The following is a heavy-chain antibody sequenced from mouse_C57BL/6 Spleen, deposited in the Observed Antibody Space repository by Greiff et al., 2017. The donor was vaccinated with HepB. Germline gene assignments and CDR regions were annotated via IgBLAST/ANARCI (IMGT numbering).Heavy chain of an antibody. Sequence: EVQLQQSGPELVKPGASVKISCKASGYTFTDYYMNWVKQSHGKSLEWIGDINPNNGGTSYNQKFKGKATLTVDKSSSTAYMELRSLTSEDSAVYYCARGGLLRRYYAMDYWGQGTSVTVSS. CDR1: GYTFTDYY. CDR2: INPNNGGT. V-gene: IGHV1-26*01. CDR3: ARGGLLRRYYAMDY. D-gene: IGHD2-3*01. J-gene: IGHJ4*01.